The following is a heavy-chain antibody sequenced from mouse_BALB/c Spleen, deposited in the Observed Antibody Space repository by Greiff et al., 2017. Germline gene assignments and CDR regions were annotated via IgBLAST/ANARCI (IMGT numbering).Heavy chain of an antibody. CDR1: GFSLTSYG. J-gene: IGHJ2*01. V-gene: IGHV2-9*02. Sequence: QVQLQQSGPGLVAPSQSLSITCTVSGFSLTSYGVHWVRQPPGKGLEWLGVIWAGGSTNYNSALMSRLSISKDNSKSQVFLKMNSLQTDDTAMYYCARDLGITGVYFDYWGQGTTLTVSS. D-gene: IGHD2-4*01. CDR2: IWAGGST. CDR3: ARDLGITGVYFDY.